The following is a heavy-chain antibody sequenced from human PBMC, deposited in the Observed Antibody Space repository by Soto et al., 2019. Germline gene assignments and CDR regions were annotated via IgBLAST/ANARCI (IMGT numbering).Heavy chain of an antibody. CDR1: GYTFTSCA. D-gene: IGHD1-26*01. Sequence: ASVKVSCRASGYTFTSCAMHWVRQAPGQRLEWMGWINAGNGDTNYSQKFQGRVTISRDTSANTVYMGLSSLRSEDTAVYYCARGSSGSYLIDYWGQGTLVTVSS. J-gene: IGHJ4*02. V-gene: IGHV1-3*01. CDR3: ARGSSGSYLIDY. CDR2: INAGNGDT.